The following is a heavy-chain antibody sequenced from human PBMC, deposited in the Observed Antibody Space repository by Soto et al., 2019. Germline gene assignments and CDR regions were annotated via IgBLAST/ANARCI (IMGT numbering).Heavy chain of an antibody. CDR2: IYYSGST. CDR1: GGSISSGDYY. CDR3: AREGYSSGWYRVDY. D-gene: IGHD6-19*01. Sequence: PSETLSLTCTVSGGSISSGDYYWSWIRQPPGKGLEWIGYIYYSGSTYYNPSLKSRVTISVDTSKNQFSLKLSSVTAADTAVYYCAREGYSSGWYRVDYWGQGTLVTVSS. V-gene: IGHV4-30-4*01. J-gene: IGHJ4*02.